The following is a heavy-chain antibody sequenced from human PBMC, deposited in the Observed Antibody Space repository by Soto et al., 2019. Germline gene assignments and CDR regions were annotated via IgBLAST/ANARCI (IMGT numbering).Heavy chain of an antibody. Sequence: EVQLVESGGGLVQPGGSLRLSCAVSGFSFSNYWMSWVRQAPGKGLEWLGSIKEDGSERYYLDSVKGRFTISRDNAKDSLSLQMNSLRGEDTAFYYCARDVGPVTIFGEALSGYFDFWGQGTLVTVSS. D-gene: IGHD3-3*01. CDR1: GFSFSNYW. V-gene: IGHV3-7*03. J-gene: IGHJ4*02. CDR2: IKEDGSER. CDR3: ARDVGPVTIFGEALSGYFDF.